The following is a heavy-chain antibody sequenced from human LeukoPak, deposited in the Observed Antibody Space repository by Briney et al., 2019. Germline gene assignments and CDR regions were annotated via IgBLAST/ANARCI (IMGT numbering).Heavy chain of an antibody. V-gene: IGHV4-30-2*01. D-gene: IGHD6-13*01. CDR3: AGTQQPYDAFDI. CDR1: GGSISSGGYY. Sequence: PSQTLSLTCTVSGGSISSGGYYWSWIRQPPGKGLEWIGYIYHSGSTYYNPSLKSRVTISVDRSKNQFSLKLSSVTAADTAVYYCAGTQQPYDAFDIWGQGTMVTVSS. J-gene: IGHJ3*02. CDR2: IYHSGST.